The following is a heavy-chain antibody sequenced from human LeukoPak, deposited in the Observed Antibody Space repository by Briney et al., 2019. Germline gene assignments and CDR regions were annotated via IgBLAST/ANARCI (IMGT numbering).Heavy chain of an antibody. V-gene: IGHV3-53*01. CDR3: ARDSLYCSGGSCYMVEG. D-gene: IGHD2-15*01. Sequence: PGGSLRLSCAASGFTVSSNYMSWVRQAPGKGLEWVSVIYSGGSTYYADSVKGRFTISRDNSKNTLYPQMNSLRAEDTAVYYCARDSLYCSGGSCYMVEGWGQGTLVTVSS. CDR1: GFTVSSNY. J-gene: IGHJ4*02. CDR2: IYSGGST.